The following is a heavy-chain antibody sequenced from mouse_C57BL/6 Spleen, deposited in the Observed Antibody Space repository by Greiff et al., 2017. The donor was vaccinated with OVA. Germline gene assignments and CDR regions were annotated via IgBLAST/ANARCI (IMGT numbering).Heavy chain of an antibody. CDR2: IDPSDSEH. V-gene: IGHV1-52*01. CDR1: GYTFTSYW. Sequence: VQLQQPGAELVRPGSSVKLSCKASGYTFTSYWMHWVKQRPIQGLEWIGNIDPSDSEHRYNQKFKDKATLTVDKSSSTAYMQLSSLTSEDSAVYYCARTGDYGFDYWGQGTTLTVSS. CDR3: ARTGDYGFDY. D-gene: IGHD2-4*01. J-gene: IGHJ2*01.